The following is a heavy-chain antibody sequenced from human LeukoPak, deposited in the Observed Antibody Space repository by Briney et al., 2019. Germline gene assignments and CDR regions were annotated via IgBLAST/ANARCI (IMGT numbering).Heavy chain of an antibody. CDR3: ATAPILRGEGGEHYKYGMDV. V-gene: IGHV4-4*02. Sequence: SETLSLTCAVSVXSINSGNWWSWVRQSPGKGLEWIGEIYHNGTPNYNPSLKSRVTISADTSKNHFSLKMTSVTAADTAVYYCATAPILRGEGGEHYKYGMDVWGQGTTVIVSS. J-gene: IGHJ6*02. D-gene: IGHD2-2*02. CDR1: VXSINSGNW. CDR2: IYHNGTP.